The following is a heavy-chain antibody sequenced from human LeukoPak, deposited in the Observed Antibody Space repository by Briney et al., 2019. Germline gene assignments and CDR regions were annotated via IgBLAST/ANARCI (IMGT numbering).Heavy chain of an antibody. CDR1: GFTFSSYG. D-gene: IGHD3-16*01. V-gene: IGHV3-33*01. CDR3: ARIRYDDPEGYYYYGMDV. Sequence: GRSLTLSCAASGFTFSSYGMHWLRQSPGKGLEWVAVIWYDGSNKYYADSMKGRFTLSRDNSKNTLYLQMNSLRAEDTAVYYCARIRYDDPEGYYYYGMDVWGQGTTVTVSS. J-gene: IGHJ6*02. CDR2: IWYDGSNK.